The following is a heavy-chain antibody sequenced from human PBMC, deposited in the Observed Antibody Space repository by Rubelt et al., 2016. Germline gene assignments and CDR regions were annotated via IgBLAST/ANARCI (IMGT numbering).Heavy chain of an antibody. CDR1: GFTFSSYS. Sequence: GGGLVKPGGSLRLSCAASGFTFSSYSMNWVRQAPGKGLEWVSSISSSSYIYYADSVKGRFTISRDNAKNSLYLQMNSLRAEDTAVYYCAREAHYYDSSGYYYGLGFDYWGQGTLVTVSS. J-gene: IGHJ4*02. D-gene: IGHD3-22*01. CDR3: AREAHYYDSSGYYYGLGFDY. V-gene: IGHV3-21*01. CDR2: ISSSSYI.